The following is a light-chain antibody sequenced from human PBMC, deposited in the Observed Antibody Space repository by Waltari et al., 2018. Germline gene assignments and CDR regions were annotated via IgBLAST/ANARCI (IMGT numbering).Light chain of an antibody. V-gene: IGLV5-45*02. J-gene: IGLJ3*02. CDR1: TALILGTNN. CDR3: MIGYIAAWV. CDR2: YNSASDK. Sequence: QDVMTQLSALCPSHGPSASPTSPFGTALILGTNNKYWYQQKPGSTPRYPLRYNSASDKQQGFGVPSRFSGSKVVSANSGILHISGLQSEDEADYYCMIGYIAAWVFGGRNKLIVL.